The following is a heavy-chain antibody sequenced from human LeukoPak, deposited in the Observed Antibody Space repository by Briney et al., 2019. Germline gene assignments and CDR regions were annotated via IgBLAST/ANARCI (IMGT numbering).Heavy chain of an antibody. J-gene: IGHJ6*03. V-gene: IGHV3-23*01. CDR3: AKAGALVRSYMDV. D-gene: IGHD1-26*01. Sequence: GGSLRLSCAASGITFSSYAMSWVRHAPGKGLEWVSVISGSGGSTYYADSVRGRFTLSRDNSKRMLYLQMNSLRAEDTAVYYCAKAGALVRSYMDVWGKGTTVTVSS. CDR2: ISGSGGST. CDR1: GITFSSYA.